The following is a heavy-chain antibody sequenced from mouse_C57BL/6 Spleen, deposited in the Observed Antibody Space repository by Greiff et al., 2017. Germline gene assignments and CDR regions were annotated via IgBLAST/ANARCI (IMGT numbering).Heavy chain of an antibody. CDR2: FHPYNDDT. J-gene: IGHJ2*01. CDR3: ARGGYGSSYVYFDY. V-gene: IGHV1-47*01. CDR1: GYTFTTYP. D-gene: IGHD1-1*01. Sequence: QVQLKESGAELVKPGASVKMSCKASGYTFTTYPIEWMKQNHGKSLEWIGNFHPYNDDTKYNEKFKGKATLTVEKSSSTVYLELSRLTSDDSAVYYCARGGYGSSYVYFDYWGQGTTLTVSS.